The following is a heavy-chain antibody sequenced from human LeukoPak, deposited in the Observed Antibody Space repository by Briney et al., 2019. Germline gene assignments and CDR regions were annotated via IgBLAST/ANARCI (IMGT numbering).Heavy chain of an antibody. CDR1: GGSISSSSYY. J-gene: IGHJ3*02. V-gene: IGHV4-39*07. D-gene: IGHD1-26*01. Sequence: SETLSLTCTVSGGSISSSSYYWGWIRQPPGKGLEWIGSIYYSGSTYYNPSLKSRVTISVDTSKNQFSLKLSSVTAADTAVYYCARCAPDGSYLGAFDIWGQGTMVTVSS. CDR2: IYYSGST. CDR3: ARCAPDGSYLGAFDI.